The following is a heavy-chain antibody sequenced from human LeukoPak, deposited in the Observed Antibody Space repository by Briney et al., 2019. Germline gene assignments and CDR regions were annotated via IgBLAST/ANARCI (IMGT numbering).Heavy chain of an antibody. CDR2: INPSGGST. D-gene: IGHD4-17*01. CDR1: GYTFTTYY. J-gene: IGHJ4*02. V-gene: IGHV1-46*01. Sequence: ASVKVSCKASGYTFTTYYMHWVRQAPGQGLEWMGVINPSGGSTNYAQKFQGRVTMTRDTSTSTVYMELSSLTSDDTALYYCARGPGYSGDYGFWGQGTLVTVSS. CDR3: ARGPGYSGDYGF.